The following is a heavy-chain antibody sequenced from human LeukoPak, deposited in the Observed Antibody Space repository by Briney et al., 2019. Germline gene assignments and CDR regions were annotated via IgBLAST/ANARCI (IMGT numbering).Heavy chain of an antibody. J-gene: IGHJ5*02. CDR1: GYTFTSYD. Sequence: GASVKVSCKTSGYTFTSYDINWVRQASGQGLEWMGWMNPNSSNVGYAQKFQGRVTMTRNNSINTAYMELNGLRSEDTAIYYCTRGQFPYCSGGRCYSSWFDPWGQGTLVTVST. CDR2: MNPNSSNV. D-gene: IGHD2-15*01. CDR3: TRGQFPYCSGGRCYSSWFDP. V-gene: IGHV1-8*01.